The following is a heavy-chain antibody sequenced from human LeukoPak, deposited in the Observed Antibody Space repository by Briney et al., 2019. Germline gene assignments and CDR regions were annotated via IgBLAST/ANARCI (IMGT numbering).Heavy chain of an antibody. Sequence: PGGSLRLSCAASGFTFSSYAMSWVRQAPGKGLEWVSAISGSGGSTYYADSVKGRFTISRDNSKSTLYLQMNSLRAEDTAVYYCAKSPPTDYYDSSGYWILGFSHNPLYFGYWGQGTLVTVSS. CDR3: AKSPPTDYYDSSGYWILGFSHNPLYFGY. D-gene: IGHD3-22*01. V-gene: IGHV3-23*01. CDR2: ISGSGGST. J-gene: IGHJ4*02. CDR1: GFTFSSYA.